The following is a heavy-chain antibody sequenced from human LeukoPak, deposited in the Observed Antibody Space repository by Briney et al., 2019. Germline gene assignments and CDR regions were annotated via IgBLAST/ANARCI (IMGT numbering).Heavy chain of an antibody. D-gene: IGHD5-12*01. CDR1: GFTFSSYS. CDR2: ISSSSSYK. J-gene: IGHJ2*01. V-gene: IGHV3-21*01. CDR3: ASGGYGNWYFDL. Sequence: KTGGSLRLSCAASGFTFSSYSMNWVRQAPGKGLEWVSSISSSSSYKYYADSVKGRFTISRDNAKNSLYLQMNSLRAEDTAVYYCASGGYGNWYFDLWGRGTLVTVSS.